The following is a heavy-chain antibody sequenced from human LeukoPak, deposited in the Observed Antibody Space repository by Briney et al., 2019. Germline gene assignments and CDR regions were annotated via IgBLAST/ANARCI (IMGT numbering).Heavy chain of an antibody. J-gene: IGHJ6*02. CDR3: ASRISYYYGSGSYYYYGMDV. Sequence: SVTVSCKASGGTFSSYAISWVRQAPGQGLEWMGRIIPILGIANYAQKFQGRVTITADKSTSTAYMELSSLRSEDTAVYYCASRISYYYGSGSYYYYGMDVWGQGTTVTVSS. CDR1: GGTFSSYA. V-gene: IGHV1-69*04. CDR2: IIPILGIA. D-gene: IGHD3-10*01.